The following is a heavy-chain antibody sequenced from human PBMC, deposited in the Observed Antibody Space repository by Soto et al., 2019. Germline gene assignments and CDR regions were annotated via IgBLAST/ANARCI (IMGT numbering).Heavy chain of an antibody. CDR2: IKWDASEK. J-gene: IGHJ4*01. V-gene: IGHV3-7*01. Sequence: EVQLEESGGGLVQPGGSLRLSCAASGFTFGSYWMSWVRQAPGKGPEWLATIKWDASEKKYVDSVKGRFTTSRDNAKNALYLQMDSLRAEDTAVYYCARDSGDCSRASVNHYLDYWGQGTLVTVSS. CDR3: ARDSGDCSRASVNHYLDY. D-gene: IGHD2-15*01. CDR1: GFTFGSYW.